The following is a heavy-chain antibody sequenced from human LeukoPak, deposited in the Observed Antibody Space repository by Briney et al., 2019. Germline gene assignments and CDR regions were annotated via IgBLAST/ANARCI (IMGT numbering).Heavy chain of an antibody. Sequence: GGSLRLSCAASGFKFDDYAVHWVRQGPGKGLEWVSGISWNSGITDYADSVKGRFTISRDNAKSSLFLQMNSLRVEDTALYYCAREGLTVDAFDIWGPGTVVTVSS. CDR2: ISWNSGIT. CDR3: AREGLTVDAFDI. D-gene: IGHD2-21*02. CDR1: GFKFDDYA. V-gene: IGHV3-9*01. J-gene: IGHJ3*02.